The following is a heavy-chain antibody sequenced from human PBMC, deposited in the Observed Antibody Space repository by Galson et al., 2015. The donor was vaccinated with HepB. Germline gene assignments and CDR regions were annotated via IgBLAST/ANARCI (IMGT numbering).Heavy chain of an antibody. J-gene: IGHJ6*02. V-gene: IGHV3-66*02. D-gene: IGHD2-21*01. CDR3: AREGGAKGVVVVFETQYGMDV. CDR1: GFTVSSNY. Sequence: SLRLSCAASGFTVSSNYMSWVRRAPGKGLEWVSVIYSGGSTYYAVSVKGRFTISRDNSKNTLYLQMNSLRAEDTAVYYCAREGGAKGVVVVFETQYGMDVWGQGTTVTVSS. CDR2: IYSGGST.